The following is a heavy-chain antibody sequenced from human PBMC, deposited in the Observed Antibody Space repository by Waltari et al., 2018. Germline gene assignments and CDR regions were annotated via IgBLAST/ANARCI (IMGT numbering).Heavy chain of an antibody. CDR1: GGSFSGYY. D-gene: IGHD3-10*01. J-gene: IGHJ4*02. CDR3: ARGVHTAPYYFDY. Sequence: QVQLQQWGAGLLKPSETLSLTCAVYGGSFSGYYWSWIRQPPGKGLEWIGEINHSGNTNADPSLKSRVTISVDTSKNQFSLKLSSVTAADTAVYYCARGVHTAPYYFDYWGQGTLVTVSS. V-gene: IGHV4-34*01. CDR2: INHSGNT.